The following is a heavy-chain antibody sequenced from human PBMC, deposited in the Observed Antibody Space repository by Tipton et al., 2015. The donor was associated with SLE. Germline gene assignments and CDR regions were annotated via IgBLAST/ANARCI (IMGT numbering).Heavy chain of an antibody. CDR1: GGSFSGYY. V-gene: IGHV4-34*01. CDR3: ASKLGIYPDY. D-gene: IGHD7-27*01. Sequence: TLSLTCAVYGGSFSGYYWSWIRQPPGKGLEWIGEINHSGSTNYNPSLKSRVTISVDTSKNQFSLKLISVTAADTAVYYCASKLGIYPDYWGQGTLVTVSS. CDR2: INHSGST. J-gene: IGHJ4*02.